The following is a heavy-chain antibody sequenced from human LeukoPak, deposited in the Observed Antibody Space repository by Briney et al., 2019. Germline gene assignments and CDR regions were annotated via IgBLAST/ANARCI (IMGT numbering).Heavy chain of an antibody. J-gene: IGHJ3*02. Sequence: GGSLRLSCAASGFTFSSYTMNWVRQAPGKGLEWVSYINIISSEIYYGDSVKGRFTISTDNAKNSVYLQMNSLRDEDTAVYYCARDRAYAFDNWGQGTMVTVSS. D-gene: IGHD3-10*01. V-gene: IGHV3-48*02. CDR3: ARDRAYAFDN. CDR2: INIISSEI. CDR1: GFTFSSYT.